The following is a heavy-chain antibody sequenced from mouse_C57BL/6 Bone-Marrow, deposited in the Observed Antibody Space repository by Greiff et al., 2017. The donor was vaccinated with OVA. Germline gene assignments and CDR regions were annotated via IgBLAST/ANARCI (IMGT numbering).Heavy chain of an antibody. D-gene: IGHD2-3*01. V-gene: IGHV1-82*01. J-gene: IGHJ2*01. CDR2: IYPGDGDP. CDR3: ARHEDGYYASYFDY. CDR1: GYAFSSSW. Sequence: VQLQQSGPELVKPGASVKISCKASGYAFSSSWMNWVKQRPGKGLEWIGRIYPGDGDPNYNGKFKGKATLTADKSSSTAYMQLSSLTSEDSAVXCCARHEDGYYASYFDYWGQGTTLTVSS.